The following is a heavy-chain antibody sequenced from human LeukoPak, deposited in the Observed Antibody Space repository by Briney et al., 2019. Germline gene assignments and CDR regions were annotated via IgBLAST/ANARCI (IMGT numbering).Heavy chain of an antibody. V-gene: IGHV1-69*04. CDR2: INVILDTA. J-gene: IGHJ3*02. CDR1: GGAFGSYA. Sequence: GASVKVSCKASGGAFGSYAISWVRQAPGQGLEWMGRINVILDTANYAQKFQGRVTITADISTSTSYMELSSLRSEDTAVYYCARDQGIGDASDIWGQGTMDTVSS. CDR3: ARDQGIGDASDI.